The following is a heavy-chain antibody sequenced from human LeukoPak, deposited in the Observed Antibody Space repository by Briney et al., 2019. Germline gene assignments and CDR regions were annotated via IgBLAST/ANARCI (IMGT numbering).Heavy chain of an antibody. V-gene: IGHV3-23*01. CDR2: ISYSSGSI. J-gene: IGHJ2*01. CDR3: AKDVLRLNYGYFDL. Sequence: GGSLRLSCAASGFTLSNYAMSWVRQGPGKGPEWVAGISYSSGSIYYLDSVKGRFTISRDNSRNTLYLQMNSLRAEDTAVYYCAKDVLRLNYGYFDLWGRGTLVSVYS. CDR1: GFTLSNYA. D-gene: IGHD3-16*01.